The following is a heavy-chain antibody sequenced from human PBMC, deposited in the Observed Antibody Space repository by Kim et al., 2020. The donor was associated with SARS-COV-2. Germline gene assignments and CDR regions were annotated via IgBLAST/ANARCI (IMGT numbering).Heavy chain of an antibody. V-gene: IGHV3-30*01. J-gene: IGHJ4*02. CDR2: K. CDR3: AGLYGSGSYSDS. Sequence: KYYADSVKGRFTIYRDNSKNTLFLRMNSLRPEDTAVYYCAGLYGSGSYSDSWGQGTLVTVSS. D-gene: IGHD3-10*01.